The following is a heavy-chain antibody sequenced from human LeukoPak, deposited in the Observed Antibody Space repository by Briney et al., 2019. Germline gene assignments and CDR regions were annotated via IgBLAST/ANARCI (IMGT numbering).Heavy chain of an antibody. CDR3: ARLSQEDYSTKFDY. D-gene: IGHD4-11*01. CDR1: GGSISSGGYY. V-gene: IGHV4-31*03. CDR2: IYYSGST. J-gene: IGHJ4*02. Sequence: PSQTLSLTCTVSGGSISSGGYYWSWIRQHPGKGLEWIGYIYYSGSTYYNPSLKSRVTISVDTSKNQFSLKLSSVTAADTAVYYCARLSQEDYSTKFDYWGQGTLVTVSS.